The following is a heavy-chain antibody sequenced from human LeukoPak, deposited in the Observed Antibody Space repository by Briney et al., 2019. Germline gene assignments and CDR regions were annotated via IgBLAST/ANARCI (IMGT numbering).Heavy chain of an antibody. Sequence: GASVKVSCKASGYTFTGYYMHWVRQAPGQGLEWMGWINPNSGGTNYAQKFQGRVTMTRNTSISTAYMELSSLRSEDTAVYYCARGAAPGYYYYYYYMDVWGKGTTVTISS. CDR2: INPNSGGT. V-gene: IGHV1-2*02. J-gene: IGHJ6*03. CDR1: GYTFTGYY. D-gene: IGHD6-25*01. CDR3: ARGAAPGYYYYYYYMDV.